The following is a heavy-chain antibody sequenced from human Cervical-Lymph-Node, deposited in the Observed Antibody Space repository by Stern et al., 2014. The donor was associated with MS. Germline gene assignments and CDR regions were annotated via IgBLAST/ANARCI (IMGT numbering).Heavy chain of an antibody. CDR2: IIPVRGRP. V-gene: IGHV1-69*09. J-gene: IGHJ6*02. D-gene: IGHD1-14*01. Sequence: QVQLVQSGAEVKKPGASVKVSCKASGDTFNSYSINWVRQAPGQRLEWMGRIIPVRGRPKYGQKFQGRVTISADKSTSTVNMEVSSLRSEDTAVYYCARDDPDRTANYYAMDVWGQGTTVIVSS. CDR1: GDTFNSYS. CDR3: ARDDPDRTANYYAMDV.